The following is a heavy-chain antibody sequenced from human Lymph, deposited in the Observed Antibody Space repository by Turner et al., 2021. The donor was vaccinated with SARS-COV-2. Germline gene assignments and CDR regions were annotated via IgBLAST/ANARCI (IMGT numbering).Heavy chain of an antibody. J-gene: IGHJ4*02. CDR2: ISVYNGNT. Sequence: QVQLVQSGAEVKKPGASVKVSCKASGYTFTSYGISWVRPAPGQGLEWMGWISVYNGNTNYAQKLQGRVTMTTDTSTSTAYMELRSLRSDDTAVYYCARFTASIEVTGRYFDYWGQGTLVTVSS. V-gene: IGHV1-18*01. CDR1: GYTFTSYG. D-gene: IGHD6-19*01. CDR3: ARFTASIEVTGRYFDY.